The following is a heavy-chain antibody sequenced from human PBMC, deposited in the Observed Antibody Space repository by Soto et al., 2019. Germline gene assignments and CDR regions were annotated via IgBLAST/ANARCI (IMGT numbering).Heavy chain of an antibody. D-gene: IGHD2-15*01. Sequence: ASVKDSCKVSGYTLTELSMHWVRQAPGKGLEWMGGFDPEDGETIDAQKFQGRVTMTEDTTTYTASVELRSLRSEDTAVYYCATVRYCSVCSCFDYWGQGTLVTVSS. CDR2: FDPEDGET. CDR3: ATVRYCSVCSCFDY. CDR1: GYTLTELS. J-gene: IGHJ4*02. V-gene: IGHV1-24*01.